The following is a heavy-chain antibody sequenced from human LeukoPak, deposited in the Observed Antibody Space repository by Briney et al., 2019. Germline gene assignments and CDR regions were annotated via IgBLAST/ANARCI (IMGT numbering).Heavy chain of an antibody. V-gene: IGHV4-59*01. D-gene: IGHD6-13*01. J-gene: IGHJ4*02. CDR3: ARGGWYSGSWSFDY. CDR2: IYYSGGT. Sequence: PSETLSLTCTVSGGSISTYYWSRVRQPPGKGLEWIGYIYYSGGTNYNPSLKSRVTISVDTSKNQFSLKLSSVTAADTAVYYCARGGWYSGSWSFDYWGQGTLVTVSS. CDR1: GGSISTYY.